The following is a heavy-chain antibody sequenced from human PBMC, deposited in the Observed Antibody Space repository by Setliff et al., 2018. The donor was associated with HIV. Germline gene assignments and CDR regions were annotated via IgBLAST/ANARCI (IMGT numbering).Heavy chain of an antibody. V-gene: IGHV4-34*01. J-gene: IGHJ6*02. CDR2: INHSGDT. D-gene: IGHD2-15*01. Sequence: PSETLSLTCAVYGGSFSGYFWTWIRQPPQKRLEWIGEINHSGDTNYNASLKSRVTLPVDTSKKQFSLKLRSVTAADTAVYYCASLGYCSGVRCYQPSYYYYGLDVWGQGTTVTVSS. CDR3: ASLGYCSGVRCYQPSYYYYGLDV. CDR1: GGSFSGYF.